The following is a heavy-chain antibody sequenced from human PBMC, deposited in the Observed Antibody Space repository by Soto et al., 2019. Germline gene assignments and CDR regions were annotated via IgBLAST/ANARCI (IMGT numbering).Heavy chain of an antibody. CDR1: GYRFTSYW. CDR2: IYPGDFDT. V-gene: IGHV5-51*01. J-gene: IGHJ4*02. D-gene: IGHD6-19*01. CDR3: ARGYNRGLSIHPYYFDL. Sequence: EVQLVQSGAEVKKPGESLKISCKGSGYRFTSYWIAWVRQLPGKGLEFMGIIYPGDFDTRYNPSFQGQITISVDTSISTAYLQWSSLKTPDTANDYCARGYNRGLSIHPYYFDLWGQGTLVTVSS.